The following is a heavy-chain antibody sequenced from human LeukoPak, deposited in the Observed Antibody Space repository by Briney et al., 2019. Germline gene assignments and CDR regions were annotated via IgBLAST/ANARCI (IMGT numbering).Heavy chain of an antibody. CDR2: ISGSGGST. J-gene: IGHJ4*02. V-gene: IGHV3-23*01. CDR1: GFTFGSYA. D-gene: IGHD1-26*01. Sequence: GGSLRLSCAASGFTFGSYAMSWVRQAPGKGLEWVSAISGSGGSTYYADSVKGRFTISRDNSKNTLYLQMNSLRAEDTAVYYCATSVGGSYYSKEALNYWGQGTLVTVSS. CDR3: ATSVGGSYYSKEALNY.